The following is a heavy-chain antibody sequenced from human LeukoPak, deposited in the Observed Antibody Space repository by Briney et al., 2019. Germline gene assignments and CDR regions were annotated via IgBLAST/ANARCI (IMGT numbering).Heavy chain of an antibody. Sequence: GASVKVSCKASGYTFTTYGISWVRQAPGQGLEWMGGIIPIFGTANYAQKFQGRVTITADESTSTAYMELSSLRSEDTAVYYCARVVDHDYGDYYLDYWGQGTLVTVSS. D-gene: IGHD4-17*01. CDR2: IIPIFGTA. CDR1: GYTFTTYG. CDR3: ARVVDHDYGDYYLDY. J-gene: IGHJ4*02. V-gene: IGHV1-69*13.